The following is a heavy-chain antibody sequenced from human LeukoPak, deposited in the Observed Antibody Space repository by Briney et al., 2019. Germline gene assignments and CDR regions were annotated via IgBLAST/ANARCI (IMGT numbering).Heavy chain of an antibody. V-gene: IGHV1-18*01. CDR1: GYTFNTYG. CDR2: ISAYSHNT. Sequence: ASVKLSCKASGYTFNTYGITWVRQAPGQGLEWMGWISAYSHNTVYAQNFQGRVTMTADSSTSTAYMELRSLRSDDTAVYYCARLVQQWLVHYFDYWGRGTLVTVSS. J-gene: IGHJ4*02. CDR3: ARLVQQWLVHYFDY. D-gene: IGHD6-19*01.